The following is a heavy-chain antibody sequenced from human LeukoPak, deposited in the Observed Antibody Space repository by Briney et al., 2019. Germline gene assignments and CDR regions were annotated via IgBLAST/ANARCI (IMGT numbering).Heavy chain of an antibody. Sequence: GRSLRLSCAASGFTFSSYAMHWVRHAPGKGLEWVAIISYDGSNKFYADSVKGRFTISRDNSKNTLYLQMSSLGPEDTAMYYCAKVAKGNIVVVTALDYWGQGTLVTVSS. V-gene: IGHV3-30*15. CDR3: AKVAKGNIVVVTALDY. J-gene: IGHJ4*02. CDR1: GFTFSSYA. CDR2: ISYDGSNK. D-gene: IGHD2-21*02.